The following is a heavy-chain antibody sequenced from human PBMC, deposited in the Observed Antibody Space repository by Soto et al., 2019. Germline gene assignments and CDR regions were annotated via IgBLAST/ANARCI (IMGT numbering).Heavy chain of an antibody. J-gene: IGHJ6*02. Sequence: GESLKISCKGSGYSFASYWIGWVRQMPGKGLEWMGIIYPGDSDTKYSQSFQGQVTISVDKSNSTAYMQWSSLKGLETDMDYGARHRYTNCPTDNDIAVWGQGTTVTVSS. CDR2: IYPGDSDT. CDR3: ARHRYTNCPTDNDIAV. D-gene: IGHD3-16*02. CDR1: GYSFASYW. V-gene: IGHV5-51*01.